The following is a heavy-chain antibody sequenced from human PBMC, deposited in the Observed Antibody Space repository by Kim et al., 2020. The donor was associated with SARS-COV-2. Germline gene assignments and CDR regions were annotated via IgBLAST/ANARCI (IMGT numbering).Heavy chain of an antibody. CDR1: GYSFTSYW. J-gene: IGHJ4*02. Sequence: GESLKISCKGSGYSFTSYWIGWVRQMPGKGLEWMGIIYPGDSDTRYSPSFQGQVTISADKSISTAYLQWSSLKASDTAMYYCARHRGSGWLQSGFDYWGQGTLVTVSS. V-gene: IGHV5-51*01. CDR3: ARHRGSGWLQSGFDY. D-gene: IGHD5-12*01. CDR2: IYPGDSDT.